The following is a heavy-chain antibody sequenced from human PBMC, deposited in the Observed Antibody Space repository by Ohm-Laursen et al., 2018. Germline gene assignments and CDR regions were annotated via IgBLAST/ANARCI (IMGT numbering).Heavy chain of an antibody. J-gene: IGHJ4*02. CDR3: ARHPSIAVAGPFDQ. D-gene: IGHD6-19*01. V-gene: IGHV4-59*08. Sequence: SDTLSLTCTVSGASINSHHWSFIRQPPGQGLEWIAFVYYSGSTYYNPSLKSRASMSVDPSKNHFSLKLSSVTAADTAVYYCARHPSIAVAGPFDQWGQGTLVTVSS. CDR2: VYYSGST. CDR1: GASINSHH.